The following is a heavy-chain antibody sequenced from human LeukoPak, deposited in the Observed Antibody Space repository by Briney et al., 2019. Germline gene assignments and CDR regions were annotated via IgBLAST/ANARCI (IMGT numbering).Heavy chain of an antibody. CDR3: ARGIAVAGTQLGFDY. CDR1: GYSISSGYY. J-gene: IGHJ4*02. Sequence: NPSETLSLTCTVSGYSISSGYYWGWIRQPPGKGLEWIGSIYYSGSTYYNPSLKSRVTISVDTSKNQFSLKLSSVTAADTAVYYCARGIAVAGTQLGFDYWGQGTLVTVSS. D-gene: IGHD6-19*01. V-gene: IGHV4-38-2*02. CDR2: IYYSGST.